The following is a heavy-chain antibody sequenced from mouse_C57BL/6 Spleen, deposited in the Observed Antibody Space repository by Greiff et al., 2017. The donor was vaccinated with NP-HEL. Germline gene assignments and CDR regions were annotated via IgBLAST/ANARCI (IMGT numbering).Heavy chain of an antibody. Sequence: QVQLQQPGAELVRPGTSVKLSCKASGYTFTSYWMHWVKQRPGQGLEWIGVIDPSDSYTNYNQKFKGKATLTVDTSSSTAYMQLSSLTSEDSAVYYCARSPSVVGYFDYWGQGTTLTVSS. CDR2: IDPSDSYT. D-gene: IGHD1-1*01. CDR1: GYTFTSYW. V-gene: IGHV1-59*01. J-gene: IGHJ2*01. CDR3: ARSPSVVGYFDY.